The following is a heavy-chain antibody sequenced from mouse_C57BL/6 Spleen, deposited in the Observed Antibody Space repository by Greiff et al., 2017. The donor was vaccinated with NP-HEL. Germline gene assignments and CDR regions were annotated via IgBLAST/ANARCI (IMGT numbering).Heavy chain of an antibody. D-gene: IGHD1-1*01. CDR1: GYTFTDYY. CDR2: INPNNGGT. CDR3: ARRSYYGSSFYYAMDY. Sequence: EVQLQQSGPELVKPGASVKISCKASGYTFTDYYMNWVKQSHGKSLEWIGDINPNNGGTSYNQKFKGKAKLTVDKSSSTAYMELRSLTSEDSAVYYCARRSYYGSSFYYAMDYWGQRTSVTVSS. J-gene: IGHJ4*01. V-gene: IGHV1-26*01.